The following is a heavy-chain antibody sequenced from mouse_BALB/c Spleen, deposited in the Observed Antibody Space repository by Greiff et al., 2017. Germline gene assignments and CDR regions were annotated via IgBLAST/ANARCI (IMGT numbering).Heavy chain of an antibody. CDR3: ARVLRYWFAY. Sequence: EVQLVESGGGLVKPGGSLKLSCAASGFTFSSYAMSWVRQTPEKRLEWVASISSGGSTYYPDSVKGRFTISRDNARNILYLQMSSLRSEDTAMYYCARVLRYWFAYWGQGTLVTVSA. CDR1: GFTFSSYA. CDR2: ISSGGST. V-gene: IGHV5-6-5*01. D-gene: IGHD1-1*01. J-gene: IGHJ3*01.